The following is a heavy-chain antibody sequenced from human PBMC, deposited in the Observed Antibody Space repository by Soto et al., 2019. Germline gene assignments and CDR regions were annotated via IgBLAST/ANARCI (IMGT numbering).Heavy chain of an antibody. J-gene: IGHJ6*02. V-gene: IGHV4-61*08. CDR3: ARDRGYYGSGRSNSYYYGMDV. D-gene: IGHD3-10*01. CDR1: GGSVSSNDYS. Sequence: SETLSLTCTVSGGSVSSNDYSWGWIRQPPGKGLEWIGYIYYSGSTNYNPSLKSRVTISVDTSKNQFSLKLSSVTAADTAVYYCARDRGYYGSGRSNSYYYGMDVWGQGTTVTVSS. CDR2: IYYSGST.